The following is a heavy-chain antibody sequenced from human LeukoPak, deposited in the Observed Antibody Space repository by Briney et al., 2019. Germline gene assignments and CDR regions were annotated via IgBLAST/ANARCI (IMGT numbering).Heavy chain of an antibody. J-gene: IGHJ4*02. CDR3: ANDLEIVVVITDY. Sequence: GGSLRLSCAASGFTFSSYGMHWVRQAPGKGLEWVAFIRYDGSNKYYADSVKGRFTISRDNSKNTLYLQMNSLRVEDTAVYYCANDLEIVVVITDYWGQGTLVTVSS. D-gene: IGHD3-22*01. CDR2: IRYDGSNK. V-gene: IGHV3-30*02. CDR1: GFTFSSYG.